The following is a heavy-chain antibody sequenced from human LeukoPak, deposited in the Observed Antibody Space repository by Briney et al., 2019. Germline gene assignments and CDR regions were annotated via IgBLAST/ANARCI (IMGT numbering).Heavy chain of an antibody. CDR2: IVVGSGNT. CDR1: GFTFTSSA. CDR3: AAEGVRLSAPDY. D-gene: IGHD3-10*01. J-gene: IGHJ4*02. Sequence: GASVKVSCEASGFTFTSSAVQWVRQARGQRLEWIGWIVVGSGNTNYAQKFQERVTITRDMSTSTAYMELSSLRSEDTAVYYCAAEGVRLSAPDYWGQGTLVTVSS. V-gene: IGHV1-58*01.